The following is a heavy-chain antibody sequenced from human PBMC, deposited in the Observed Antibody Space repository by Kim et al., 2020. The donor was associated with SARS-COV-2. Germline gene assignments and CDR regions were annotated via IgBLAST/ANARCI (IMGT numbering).Heavy chain of an antibody. CDR3: ATSIAGAQ. D-gene: IGHD1-26*01. V-gene: IGHV3-21*01. CDR2: SHL. Sequence: SHLNYADAVKGPFTISKDNAKNSVYLQMTSLRAEDTAMYYCATSIAGAQWGQGTPVTVSS. J-gene: IGHJ1*01.